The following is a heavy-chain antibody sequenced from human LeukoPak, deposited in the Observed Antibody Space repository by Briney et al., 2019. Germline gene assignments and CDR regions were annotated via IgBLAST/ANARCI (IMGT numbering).Heavy chain of an antibody. V-gene: IGHV1-69*04. D-gene: IGHD6-13*01. CDR2: IIPILGIA. CDR3: ARAGIAAAPDY. J-gene: IGHJ4*02. Sequence: ASVKVSFKASGGTFSSYAISWVRQAPGQGLEWMGRIIPILGIANYAQKFQGRVTITADKSTSTAYMELSSLRSEDTAVYYCARAGIAAAPDYWGQGTLVTVSS. CDR1: GGTFSSYA.